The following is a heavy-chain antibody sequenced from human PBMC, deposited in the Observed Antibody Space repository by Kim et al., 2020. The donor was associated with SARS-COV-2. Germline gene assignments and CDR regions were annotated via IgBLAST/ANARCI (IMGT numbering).Heavy chain of an antibody. J-gene: IGHJ6*02. D-gene: IGHD6-13*01. V-gene: IGHV3-9*01. Sequence: GRFTISRDNAKNSLYLQMNSLRAEDTALYYCAKDRGIAAAGKYYYYGMDVWGQGTTVTVSS. CDR3: AKDRGIAAAGKYYYYGMDV.